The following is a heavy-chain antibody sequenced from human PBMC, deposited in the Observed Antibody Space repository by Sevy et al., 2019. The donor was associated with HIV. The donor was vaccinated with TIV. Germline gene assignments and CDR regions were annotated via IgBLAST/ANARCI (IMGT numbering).Heavy chain of an antibody. V-gene: IGHV4-4*07. Sequence: SETLSLTCNVSGGSVSSEYWSWIRQPAGKGLEWIGRIYTSETINYNPALKSRVTMSIDTSKNQISLKLTSVTAADTAVYYCAREFFYVSTDYYWPAYYFDNWGQGTLVTVSS. CDR2: IYTSETI. CDR3: AREFFYVSTDYYWPAYYFDN. J-gene: IGHJ4*02. CDR1: GGSVSSEY. D-gene: IGHD3-22*01.